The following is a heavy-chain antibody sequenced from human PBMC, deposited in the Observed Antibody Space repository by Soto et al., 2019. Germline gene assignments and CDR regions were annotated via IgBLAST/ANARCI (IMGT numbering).Heavy chain of an antibody. V-gene: IGHV4-61*01. CDR3: ARSQRGRAAFAFDY. CDR2: IYYSGTT. J-gene: IGHJ4*02. CDR1: GDSVSNDNYY. Sequence: SETLSLTCAVSGDSVSNDNYYWSWIRQPPGKGLEWIGYIYYSGTTNYNSYLKSRLSLSVDMSKNQFSLKLASVTAADTAVYFCARSQRGRAAFAFDYWGQGALVTVSS. D-gene: IGHD3-16*01.